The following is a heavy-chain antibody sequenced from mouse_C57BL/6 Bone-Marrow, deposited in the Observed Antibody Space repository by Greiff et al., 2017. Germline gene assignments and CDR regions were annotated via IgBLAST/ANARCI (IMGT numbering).Heavy chain of an antibody. CDR1: GYTFTSYD. D-gene: IGHD1-1*01. CDR3: ARVELDGRGEDWYCDV. V-gene: IGHV1-85*01. J-gene: IGHJ1*03. CDR2: IYPRDGST. Sequence: QVQLKQSGPELVKPGASVKLSCKASGYTFTSYDINWVKQRHGQGLEWIGWIYPRDGSTKYNEMFKGKATLTVDTSCSPAYMELHSLTSEDAAVYFCARVELDGRGEDWYCDVWGTGTTVTGSP.